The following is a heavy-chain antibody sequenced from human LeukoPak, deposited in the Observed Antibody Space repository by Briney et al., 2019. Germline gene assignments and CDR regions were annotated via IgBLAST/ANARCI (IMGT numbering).Heavy chain of an antibody. J-gene: IGHJ4*02. CDR2: INPNTGGP. V-gene: IGHV1-2*02. CDR3: ARGRNAKTARAGDY. CDR1: VFTVAAYY. Sequence: ASLKVSCKASVFTVAAYYIHWVRQAPGQGLEWMGWINPNTGGPSSAQRFRGRVTMTWDASINTAYMELSRVPSDDTAIYYCARGRNAKTARAGDYWGQGTLVNV. D-gene: IGHD1-1*01.